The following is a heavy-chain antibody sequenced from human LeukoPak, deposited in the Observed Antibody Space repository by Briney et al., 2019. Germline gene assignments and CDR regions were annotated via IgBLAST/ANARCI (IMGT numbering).Heavy chain of an antibody. Sequence: GGSLRLSCAASGFTFSSYAMYWARQAPGKGLEWVALISFDGSNKYYVGSVKGRFTIHRDNSKNTLYLQINSLRAEDTAVYYCARDRGYYDSSGYYDFDHWGQGTLVTVSS. D-gene: IGHD3-22*01. CDR3: ARDRGYYDSSGYYDFDH. J-gene: IGHJ4*02. CDR2: ISFDGSNK. V-gene: IGHV3-30-3*01. CDR1: GFTFSSYA.